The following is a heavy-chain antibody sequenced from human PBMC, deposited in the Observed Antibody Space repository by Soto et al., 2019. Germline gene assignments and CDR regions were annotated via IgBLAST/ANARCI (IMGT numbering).Heavy chain of an antibody. D-gene: IGHD3-9*01. J-gene: IGHJ6*02. CDR2: IYYSGST. CDR1: GGSISSYY. Sequence: PSETLSLTCTVSGGSISSYYWSWIRQPPGKGLEWIGSIYYSGSTYYNPSLKSRVTISVDTSKNQFSLKLSSVTAADTAVYYCASPRGELRYFDWLSTGPYYYYGMDVWGQGTTVTVSS. V-gene: IGHV4-59*05. CDR3: ASPRGELRYFDWLSTGPYYYYGMDV.